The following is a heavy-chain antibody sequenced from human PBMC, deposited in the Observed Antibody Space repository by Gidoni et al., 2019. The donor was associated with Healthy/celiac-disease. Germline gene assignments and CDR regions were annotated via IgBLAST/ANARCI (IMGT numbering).Heavy chain of an antibody. V-gene: IGHV3-15*01. CDR2: IKSKTDGGTT. J-gene: IGHJ3*02. CDR1: GFTFSTAW. D-gene: IGHD3-22*01. Sequence: EVQLVESGGGLVKPGGSLRLSCAASGFTFSTAWMSWVRQAPGKGLEWVGRIKSKTDGGTTDYAAPVKGRFTISRDDSKNTLYLQMNSLKTEDTAVYYCTTDFEYYYDSSGYYSDAFDIWGQGTMVTVSS. CDR3: TTDFEYYYDSSGYYSDAFDI.